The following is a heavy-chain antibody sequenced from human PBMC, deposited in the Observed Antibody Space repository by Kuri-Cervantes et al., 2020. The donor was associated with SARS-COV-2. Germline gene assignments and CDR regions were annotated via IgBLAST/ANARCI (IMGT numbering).Heavy chain of an antibody. CDR2: ISDNGGST. J-gene: IGHJ6*03. CDR3: AKDQDTSGYYYYYMDV. D-gene: IGHD3-22*01. Sequence: GGSLRLSCAAPGFTFSRNAMHWVRQAPGKGLEYVSSISDNGGSTYYANSVKGRFTISRDNSKNTLYLQMDNLRAEDMAVYYCAKDQDTSGYYYYYMDVWGKGTTVTVSS. CDR1: GFTFSRNA. V-gene: IGHV3-64*01.